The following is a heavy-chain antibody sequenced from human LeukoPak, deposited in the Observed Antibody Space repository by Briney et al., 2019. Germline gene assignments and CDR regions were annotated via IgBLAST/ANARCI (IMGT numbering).Heavy chain of an antibody. Sequence: GGSLRLSCAASGFTFSSYGIHWVRQAPGKGLEWVAFIRYDGSNKYYADSVKGRFTISRDNSKNTLYLQMNSLRAEDTAVYYCAKAGRWLHEAFDIWGQGTMVTVSS. CDR3: AKAGRWLHEAFDI. CDR2: IRYDGSNK. D-gene: IGHD5-24*01. CDR1: GFTFSSYG. V-gene: IGHV3-30*02. J-gene: IGHJ3*02.